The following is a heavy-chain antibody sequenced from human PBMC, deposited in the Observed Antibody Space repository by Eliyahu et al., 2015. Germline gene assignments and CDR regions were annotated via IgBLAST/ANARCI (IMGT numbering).Heavy chain of an antibody. J-gene: IGHJ5*02. D-gene: IGHD3-3*01. Sequence: QVQLMQSGSELKKPGASVKVSCKTSGYTFTSYAMNWVRQAPGQGLEWMGWINTNTGNPTYAQGFTGRFVFSLDTSVSTAYLQISSLKAEDTAVYYCARDGLRFLEWLLGEYNWFDPWGQGTLVTVSS. CDR2: INTNTGNP. CDR1: GYTFTSYA. V-gene: IGHV7-4-1*02. CDR3: ARDGLRFLEWLLGEYNWFDP.